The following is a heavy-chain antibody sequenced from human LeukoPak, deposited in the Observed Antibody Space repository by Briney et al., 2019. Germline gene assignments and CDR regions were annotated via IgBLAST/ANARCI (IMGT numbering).Heavy chain of an antibody. CDR2: TSSDLNVK. Sequence: RGSLRLSCAASGFTFRNYVIHWVRQAPGKGLEWVAVTSSDLNVKLYADSVKGRFTISRDNSRSTLYLQMNSLRPEDTAIYYCAREGYYGSGSPPSLYFDYWGQGTLVTVSS. V-gene: IGHV3-30-3*01. J-gene: IGHJ4*02. CDR1: GFTFRNYV. CDR3: AREGYYGSGSPPSLYFDY. D-gene: IGHD3-10*01.